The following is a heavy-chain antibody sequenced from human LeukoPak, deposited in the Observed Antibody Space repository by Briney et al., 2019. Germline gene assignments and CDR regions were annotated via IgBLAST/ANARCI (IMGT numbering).Heavy chain of an antibody. D-gene: IGHD2-15*01. CDR2: INHSGST. J-gene: IGHJ4*02. Sequence: SETLSLTCAVYGGSFSGYYWSWIRQPPGKGLEWIGEINHSGSTNYNPSLKSRVTISVDTSKNQFSLKLSSVTAADTAVYYCARGGPSLYCSGGSCYSRLARTYRFDYWGQGTLVTVSS. CDR1: GGSFSGYY. CDR3: ARGGPSLYCSGGSCYSRLARTYRFDY. V-gene: IGHV4-34*01.